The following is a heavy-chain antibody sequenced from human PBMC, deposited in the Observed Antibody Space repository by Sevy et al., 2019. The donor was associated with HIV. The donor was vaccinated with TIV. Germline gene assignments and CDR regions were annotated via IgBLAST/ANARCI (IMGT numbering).Heavy chain of an antibody. D-gene: IGHD6-25*01. CDR3: ARALATAASH. CDR2: IKQDGSEK. CDR1: GFTFSSYW. J-gene: IGHJ4*02. Sequence: GGSLRLSCAASGFTFSSYWMNWVRQAPGKGLEWVANIKQDGSEKYYVDSVKGRFTISRDNAKNSMHLQMNSLRAEDTAVYYCARALATAASHWGQGTLVTVSS. V-gene: IGHV3-7*01.